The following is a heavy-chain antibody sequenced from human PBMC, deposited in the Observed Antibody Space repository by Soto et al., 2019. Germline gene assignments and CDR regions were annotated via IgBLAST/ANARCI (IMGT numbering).Heavy chain of an antibody. J-gene: IGHJ4*02. Sequence: QVQLQESGPGLVKPSETLSLTCTVSGGSISSYYWSWIRQPPGKGLEWIGYIYYSGSTNYNPSLKSRVTISVDTSKNQFSLKLSSVTAADTAVYYCARGPTTVTTSHYFDYWGQGTLVTVSS. CDR2: IYYSGST. V-gene: IGHV4-59*01. CDR1: GGSISSYY. CDR3: ARGPTTVTTSHYFDY. D-gene: IGHD4-17*01.